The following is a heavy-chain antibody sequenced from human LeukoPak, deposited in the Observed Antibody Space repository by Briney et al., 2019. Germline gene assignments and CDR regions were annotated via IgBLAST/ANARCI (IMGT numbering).Heavy chain of an antibody. Sequence: NPSETLSLTCTVSGYSISSGYYWGWIRQPPGKGLEWIGSIYHSGSTYYNPSLKSRVTISVDTSKNQFSLKLSSVTAADTAVYYCARDPGPPYGRFGYFDLWGRGTLVTVSS. CDR3: ARDPGPPYGRFGYFDL. CDR2: IYHSGST. J-gene: IGHJ2*01. V-gene: IGHV4-38-2*02. CDR1: GYSISSGYY. D-gene: IGHD3-10*01.